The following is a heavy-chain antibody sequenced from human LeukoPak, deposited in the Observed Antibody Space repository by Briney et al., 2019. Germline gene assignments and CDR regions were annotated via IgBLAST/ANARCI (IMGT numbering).Heavy chain of an antibody. CDR3: ARKSTAHDY. Sequence: ASVKVSCKASGYTFTSYGISWVRQAPGQGLQWMGRTTTHNGNTKYAQRFQGRVSMTTHTITTTAYMELRSLRSDDTAVYYCARKSTAHDYWGLGTLVTVSS. D-gene: IGHD5-18*01. CDR1: GYTFTSYG. CDR2: TTTHNGNT. J-gene: IGHJ4*02. V-gene: IGHV1-18*01.